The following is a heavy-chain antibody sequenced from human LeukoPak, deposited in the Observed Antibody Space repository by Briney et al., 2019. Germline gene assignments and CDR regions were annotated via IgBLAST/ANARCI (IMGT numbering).Heavy chain of an antibody. V-gene: IGHV1-2*02. CDR1: GYTFTGYY. CDR2: INPNSGGT. D-gene: IGHD3-10*01. CDR3: ARAGRPEYYYGSGSYPTGGLGEYYYYYYGMDV. Sequence: ASVKVSCKASGYTFTGYYMHWVRQAPGQGLEWMGWINPNSGGTNYAQKFQGRVTMTTDTSTSTAYMELRSLRSDDTAVYYCARAGRPEYYYGSGSYPTGGLGEYYYYYYGMDVWGQGTTVTVSS. J-gene: IGHJ6*02.